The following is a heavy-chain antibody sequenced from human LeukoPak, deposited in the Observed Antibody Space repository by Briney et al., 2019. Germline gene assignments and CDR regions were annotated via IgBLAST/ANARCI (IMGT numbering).Heavy chain of an antibody. CDR3: AKVLGYCSGGTCYSDSVY. CDR1: GFTFSSYA. J-gene: IGHJ4*02. CDR2: ISASGGST. D-gene: IGHD2-15*01. Sequence: PGGSLRLSCAASGFTFSSYAMSWVRQAPGKGQEWVSGISASGGSTYYADSVKGRFTISRDNSRNTLDLQMNSLRAEDTAVYYCAKVLGYCSGGTCYSDSVYWGQGTLVTVSS. V-gene: IGHV3-23*01.